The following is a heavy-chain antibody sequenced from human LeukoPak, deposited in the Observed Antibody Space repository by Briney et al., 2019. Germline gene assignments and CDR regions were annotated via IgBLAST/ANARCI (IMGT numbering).Heavy chain of an antibody. CDR3: ARQGIAARRSYYYGMDV. D-gene: IGHD6-6*01. V-gene: IGHV4-59*08. CDR1: GGSISSYY. CDR2: IYYSGST. J-gene: IGHJ6*02. Sequence: PSETLPLTCTVSGGSISSYYWSWIRQPPGKGLEWIGYIYYSGSTNYNPSLKSRVTISVDTSKNQFSLKLSSVTAADTAVYYCARQGIAARRSYYYGMDVWGQGTTVTVSS.